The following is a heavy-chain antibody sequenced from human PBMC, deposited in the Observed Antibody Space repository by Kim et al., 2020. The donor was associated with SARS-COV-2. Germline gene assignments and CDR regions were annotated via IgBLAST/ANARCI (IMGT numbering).Heavy chain of an antibody. CDR2: INAGNGNT. Sequence: ASVKVSCKASGYTFTSYAMHWVRQAPGQRLEWMGWINAGNGNTKYSQKFPGRVTITRDTSASTAYMELSSLRSEDTAVYYCARDLSYSLLWFGESMDYWGQGTLVTVSS. CDR1: GYTFTSYA. V-gene: IGHV1-3*01. D-gene: IGHD3-10*01. J-gene: IGHJ4*02. CDR3: ARDLSYSLLWFGESMDY.